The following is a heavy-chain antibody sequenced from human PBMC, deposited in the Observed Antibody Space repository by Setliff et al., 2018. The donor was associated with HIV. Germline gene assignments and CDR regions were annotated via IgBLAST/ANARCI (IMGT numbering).Heavy chain of an antibody. CDR1: GFTFSTFA. CDR2: ISYDGSRI. D-gene: IGHD1-26*01. CDR3: ARDRVEAERGAFDI. J-gene: IGHJ3*02. Sequence: PGGSLRLSCVASGFTFSTFAMHWVRQAPGQGLEWVSVISYDGSRISYADSVKGRFTISRDDSKNTLFLQLNTLRPEDTAVYYCARDRVEAERGAFDIWGQGTVVTVSS. V-gene: IGHV3-30*01.